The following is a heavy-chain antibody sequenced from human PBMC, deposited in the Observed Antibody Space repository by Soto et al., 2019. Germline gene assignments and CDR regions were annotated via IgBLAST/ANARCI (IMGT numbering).Heavy chain of an antibody. V-gene: IGHV1-3*01. D-gene: IGHD6-19*01. CDR1: GYMFTKSA. Sequence: ASVKVSCKASGYMFTKSAMHWVRQAPGQRLEWMGWISGDSGNTKYSPKLQDRVTIARDTSASTAYMELSSLRSEDTALYYCARDGVAAGNINFDYWGQGTLVTVSS. CDR3: ARDGVAAGNINFDY. CDR2: ISGDSGNT. J-gene: IGHJ4*01.